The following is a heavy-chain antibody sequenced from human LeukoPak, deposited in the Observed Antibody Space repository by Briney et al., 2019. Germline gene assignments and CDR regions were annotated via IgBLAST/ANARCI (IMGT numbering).Heavy chain of an antibody. V-gene: IGHV3-21*01. CDR2: ISSSSSYI. CDR3: ARVANYYGSGSYYKSYYYYGMDV. CDR1: GFTFSSYR. Sequence: KSGGPLRLSCAASGFTFSSYRMNWVRQAPGKGLEWVSSISSSSSYIYYADSVKGRFTISRDNAKNSLYLQMNSLRAEDTAVYYCARVANYYGSGSYYKSYYYYGMDVWGQGTTVTVSS. D-gene: IGHD3-10*01. J-gene: IGHJ6*02.